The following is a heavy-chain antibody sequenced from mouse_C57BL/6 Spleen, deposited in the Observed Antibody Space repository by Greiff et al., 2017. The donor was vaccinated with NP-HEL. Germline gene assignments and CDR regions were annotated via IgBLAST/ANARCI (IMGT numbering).Heavy chain of an antibody. V-gene: IGHV3-6*01. Sequence: EVKLVESGPGLVKPSQSLSLTCSVTGYSITSGYYWNWIRQFPGNKLEWMGYISYDGSNNYNPSLKNRISITRDTSKNQFFLKLNSVTTEDTATYYCARAPSTVFDYWGQGTTLTVSS. CDR1: GYSITSGYY. CDR3: ARAPSTVFDY. D-gene: IGHD4-1*02. CDR2: ISYDGSN. J-gene: IGHJ2*01.